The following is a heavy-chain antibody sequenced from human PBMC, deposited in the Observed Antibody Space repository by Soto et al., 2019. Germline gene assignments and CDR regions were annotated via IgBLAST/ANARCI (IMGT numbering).Heavy chain of an antibody. V-gene: IGHV3-74*01. CDR2: ITTDGSGT. Sequence: GGSLRLSCAASGFTFSSYWMHWVRQAPGKGLVWVSRITTDGSGTAYADSVRGRFTISRDNAKNTLYLQMNTLRAEDPAVYYCTKVHFSGSASFDYWGHGTLVTVSS. CDR1: GFTFSSYW. D-gene: IGHD5-12*01. CDR3: TKVHFSGSASFDY. J-gene: IGHJ4*01.